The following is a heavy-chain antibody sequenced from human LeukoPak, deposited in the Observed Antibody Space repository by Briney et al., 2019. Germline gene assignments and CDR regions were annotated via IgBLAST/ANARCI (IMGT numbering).Heavy chain of an antibody. CDR2: IYYSGST. D-gene: IGHD2-2*02. Sequence: SGTLALTFPVSGGPINSSSYYWGWIRQPPGKGLEWIGGIYYSGSTYYNPSLKSRVTISVDTSKNQFSLKLSSVTAADTAVYYCARRYVVPAAIPRYFNLWGRGTLVTVSS. V-gene: IGHV4-39*01. CDR3: ARRYVVPAAIPRYFNL. J-gene: IGHJ2*01. CDR1: GGPINSSSYY.